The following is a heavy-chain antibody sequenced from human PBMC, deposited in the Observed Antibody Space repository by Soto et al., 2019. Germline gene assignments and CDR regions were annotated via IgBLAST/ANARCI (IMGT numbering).Heavy chain of an antibody. CDR2: IRSKAYGGTT. D-gene: IGHD1-7*01. CDR3: TSDLGELQYYYYGMDV. CDR1: GFTFGDYA. J-gene: IGHJ6*02. Sequence: GGSLRLSCTASGFTFGDYAMSWFRQAPGKGLEWVGFIRSKAYGGTTEYAASVKGRFTISRDDSKSIAYLQMNSLKTEDTAVYYCTSDLGELQYYYYGMDVWAQGTTVTVSS. V-gene: IGHV3-49*03.